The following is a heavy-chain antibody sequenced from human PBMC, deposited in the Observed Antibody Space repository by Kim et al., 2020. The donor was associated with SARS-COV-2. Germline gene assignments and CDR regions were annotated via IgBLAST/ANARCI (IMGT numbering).Heavy chain of an antibody. Sequence: GGSLRLSCAASGFTFSSYSMNWVRQAPGKGLEWVSYISSSSSTIYYADSVKGRFTISRDNAKNSLYLQMNSLRDEDTAVYYCARDRSATRWHGMDVWGQGTTVTVSS. CDR2: ISSSSSTI. J-gene: IGHJ6*02. V-gene: IGHV3-48*02. D-gene: IGHD6-25*01. CDR1: GFTFSSYS. CDR3: ARDRSATRWHGMDV.